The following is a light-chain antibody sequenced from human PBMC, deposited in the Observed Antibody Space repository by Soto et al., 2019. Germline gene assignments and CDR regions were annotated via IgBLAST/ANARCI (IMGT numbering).Light chain of an antibody. CDR2: AAS. CDR3: QKFTSAPFT. V-gene: IGKV1-27*01. Sequence: DIQMTQSPPSLSASVGDRVTITCRASQGISNHLAWYHQKPGQLPKLLIYAASILQSGVPSRFSGSGSGTDSTLTISSLQPEDVGIYYCQKFTSAPFTFGGGTKVDIK. J-gene: IGKJ4*01. CDR1: QGISNH.